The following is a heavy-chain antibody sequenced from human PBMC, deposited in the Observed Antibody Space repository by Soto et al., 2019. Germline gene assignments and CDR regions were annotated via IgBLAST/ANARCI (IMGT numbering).Heavy chain of an antibody. Sequence: VEDLKMTCHASAYRFSTHGVGWVLQMPRKDLECMGIIYPGDSAARYRPPFKGQVSISFDECTTAAYLQWSSLKATDTAMYFCARYQFAYVWGTSGYFDSSGQGTLGCISS. CDR2: IYPGDSAA. CDR3: ARYQFAYVWGTSGYFDS. J-gene: IGHJ4*02. V-gene: IGHV5-51*01. CDR1: AYRFSTHG. D-gene: IGHD3-16*01.